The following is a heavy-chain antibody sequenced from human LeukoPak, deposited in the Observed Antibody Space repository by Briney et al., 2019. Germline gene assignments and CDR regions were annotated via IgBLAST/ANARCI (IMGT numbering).Heavy chain of an antibody. CDR2: INHSGST. CDR3: ARRGNYGGKKLDY. J-gene: IGHJ4*02. V-gene: IGHV4-34*01. CDR1: GGSFSGYY. D-gene: IGHD4-23*01. Sequence: SETLSLTCAVYGGSFSGYYWSWIRQPPGKGLEWIGEINHSGSTNYNPSLKSRVTISVDTSKNQFSLKLSSVTAADTAVYYCARRGNYGGKKLDYWGQGTLVTVSS.